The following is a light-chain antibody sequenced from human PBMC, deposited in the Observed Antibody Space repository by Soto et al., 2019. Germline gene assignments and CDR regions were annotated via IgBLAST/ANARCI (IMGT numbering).Light chain of an antibody. V-gene: IGKV3-20*01. Sequence: EIVLTQSPGTLSLSPGERATLSCRASQSVSSTYLAWYQQKNGQAPRILIYEASSRDAGIPDRFGGSGPATDFTLTIRSLEPEDFEVYYCQQYGSSPITFGQGTRLEIK. CDR2: EAS. CDR3: QQYGSSPIT. CDR1: QSVSSTY. J-gene: IGKJ5*01.